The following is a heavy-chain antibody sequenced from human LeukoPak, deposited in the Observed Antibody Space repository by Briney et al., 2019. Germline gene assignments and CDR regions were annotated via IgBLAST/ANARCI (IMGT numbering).Heavy chain of an antibody. CDR2: IWYDGSEQ. J-gene: IGHJ1*01. D-gene: IGHD3-16*02. V-gene: IGHV3-33*01. Sequence: GRSLRLSCAASGFTFSTYAIHWVRQAPGKGLEWVAVIWYDGSEQYYADSVKGRFIISRDNSKSTSDLQMNSPRAEDTAVYYCAREGDSRWGELSPWGQGTLVTVSA. CDR1: GFTFSTYA. CDR3: AREGDSRWGELSP.